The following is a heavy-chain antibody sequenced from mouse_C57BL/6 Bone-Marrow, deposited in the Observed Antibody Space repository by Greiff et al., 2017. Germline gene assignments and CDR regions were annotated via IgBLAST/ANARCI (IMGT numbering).Heavy chain of an antibody. V-gene: IGHV1-64*01. Sequence: LVKPGASVKLSCTASGYTFTSYWMHWVKQRPGQGLEWIGMIHPNSGSTNYNEKFKSKATLTVDKSSSTAYMQLSSLTSEDSAVYYCARGYGSRFDYWGQGTTLTVSS. CDR3: ARGYGSRFDY. CDR2: IHPNSGST. J-gene: IGHJ2*01. CDR1: GYTFTSYW. D-gene: IGHD1-1*01.